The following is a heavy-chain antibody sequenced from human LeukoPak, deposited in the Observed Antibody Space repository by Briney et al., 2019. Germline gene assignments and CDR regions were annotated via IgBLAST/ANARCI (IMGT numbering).Heavy chain of an antibody. Sequence: GASVKVSCKASGGTFSSYAISWVRQAPGQGLEWMGRIIPNLGIANYAQKFQGRVTITADKSTSTAYMELSSLRSEDTAVYYCARWPPRYFDWSYFDYWGQGTLVTVSS. CDR2: IIPNLGIA. V-gene: IGHV1-69*04. D-gene: IGHD3-9*01. CDR3: ARWPPRYFDWSYFDY. J-gene: IGHJ4*02. CDR1: GGTFSSYA.